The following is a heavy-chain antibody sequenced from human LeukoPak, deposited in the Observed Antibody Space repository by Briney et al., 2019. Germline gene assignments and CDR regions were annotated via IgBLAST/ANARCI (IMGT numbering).Heavy chain of an antibody. Sequence: GASVKVSCKASGYTFTSYDINWVRQATGQGLEWMGWMNPNSGNTGYAQKFQGRVTMTRNTSISTAYMELSSLRSEDTAVYYCATSSGWYLRVSGYYYGMDVWGQGTTVTVSS. CDR1: GYTFTSYD. J-gene: IGHJ6*02. CDR2: MNPNSGNT. CDR3: ATSSGWYLRVSGYYYGMDV. D-gene: IGHD6-19*01. V-gene: IGHV1-8*01.